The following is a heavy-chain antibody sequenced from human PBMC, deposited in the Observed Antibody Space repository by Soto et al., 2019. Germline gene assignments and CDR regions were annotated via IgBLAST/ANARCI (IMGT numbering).Heavy chain of an antibody. Sequence: QVQLVESGGGVVQPGRSLRLSCAASGFTFSSYGMHWVRQAPGKGLEWVAVIWYDGSNKYYADSVKGRFTISRDNSKNTLYLQMNGLRAEDTAGYYWGRGEEESEYGMDVWGQGTTVTVSS. CDR3: GRGEEESEYGMDV. CDR1: GFTFSSYG. V-gene: IGHV3-33*01. J-gene: IGHJ6*02. D-gene: IGHD1-26*01. CDR2: IWYDGSNK.